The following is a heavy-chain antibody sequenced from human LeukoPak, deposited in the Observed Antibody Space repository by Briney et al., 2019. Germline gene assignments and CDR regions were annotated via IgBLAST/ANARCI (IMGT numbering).Heavy chain of an antibody. Sequence: PSETLSLTCTVSGGSISSYYWSWIRQPPGKGLEWIGYIYYSGSTNYNPSLKSRATISVDTSKNQFSLKLSSVTAADTAVYYCARGMRGGAARNFDYWGQGTLVTVSS. CDR2: IYYSGST. V-gene: IGHV4-59*01. CDR1: GGSISSYY. CDR3: ARGMRGGAARNFDY. J-gene: IGHJ4*02. D-gene: IGHD6-6*01.